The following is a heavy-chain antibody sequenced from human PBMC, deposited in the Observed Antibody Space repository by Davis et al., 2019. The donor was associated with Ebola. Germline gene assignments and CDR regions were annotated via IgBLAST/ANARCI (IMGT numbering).Heavy chain of an antibody. Sequence: SETLSLTCTVSGGSISSYYWSWIRQPPGKGLEWIGYIYYSGSTNYNPSLKSRVTISVDTSKNQFSLKLSSVTAADTAVYYCAREEYYYDRSGYHRGAFDIWGQGTMVTVSS. CDR1: GGSISSYY. CDR2: IYYSGST. CDR3: AREEYYYDRSGYHRGAFDI. V-gene: IGHV4-59*01. D-gene: IGHD3-22*01. J-gene: IGHJ3*02.